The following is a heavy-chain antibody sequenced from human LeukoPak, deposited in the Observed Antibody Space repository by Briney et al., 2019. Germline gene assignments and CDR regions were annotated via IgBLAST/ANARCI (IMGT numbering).Heavy chain of an antibody. J-gene: IGHJ4*02. D-gene: IGHD2-8*01. CDR3: ARRGLENNGYFDY. CDR1: GFTFSSYG. CDR2: IRYDGSNK. Sequence: GGSLRLSCAASGFTFSSYGMHWVRQAPGKGLEWVAFIRYDGSNKYYADSVKGRFTISRDNSKNTLYLQMNSLRAEDTAVYYCARRGLENNGYFDYWGQGTLVTVSS. V-gene: IGHV3-30*02.